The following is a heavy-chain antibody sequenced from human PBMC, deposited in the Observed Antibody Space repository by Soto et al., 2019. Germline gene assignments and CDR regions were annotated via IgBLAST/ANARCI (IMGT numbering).Heavy chain of an antibody. CDR3: VRRDNFNDDASDY. CDR2: IWADGNNR. CDR1: GFMFSNHG. D-gene: IGHD1-1*01. Sequence: QVQLVESGGGVVQPGRSLRLSCAASGFMFSNHGMHWVRQAPGKGLEWVAVIWADGNNRYYAHSVKGRFTISRDNSKTTVYLQMNSLRAEDTAVYYCVRRDNFNDDASDYWGQGTLVTVSS. V-gene: IGHV3-33*01. J-gene: IGHJ4*02.